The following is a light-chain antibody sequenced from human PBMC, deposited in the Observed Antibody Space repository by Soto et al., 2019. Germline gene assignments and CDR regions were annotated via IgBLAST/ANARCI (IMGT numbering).Light chain of an antibody. CDR3: QQYGRYTLLYT. Sequence: EIVLTQSPGTLSLSPGERATLSCRTSQSVNSNFLAWYQQKPGQAPRLLVYGSSTRAAGVPDRFSGSGSGTDFTLTISILEPQDLEVYSCQQYGRYTLLYTFGQGTKLGVK. CDR2: GSS. CDR1: QSVNSNF. J-gene: IGKJ2*01. V-gene: IGKV3-20*01.